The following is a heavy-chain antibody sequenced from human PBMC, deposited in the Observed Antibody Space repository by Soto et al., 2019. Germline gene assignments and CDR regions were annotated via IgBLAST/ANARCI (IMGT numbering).Heavy chain of an antibody. J-gene: IGHJ3*02. Sequence: EVQLVESGGGLVKPGGSLRLSCAASGFTFSSYSMNWVRQAPGKGLEWVSSISSSSSYIYYEDSVKGRFTISRDNAKNSLYLQMNSLRAEDTAVYYCARDIVVVPASPYDAFDIWGQGTMVTVSS. CDR1: GFTFSSYS. CDR3: ARDIVVVPASPYDAFDI. V-gene: IGHV3-21*01. D-gene: IGHD2-2*01. CDR2: ISSSSSYI.